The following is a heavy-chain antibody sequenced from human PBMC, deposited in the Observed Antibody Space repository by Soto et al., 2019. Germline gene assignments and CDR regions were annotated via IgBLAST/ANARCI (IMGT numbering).Heavy chain of an antibody. CDR2: IYFNGNT. CDR1: AASFSKYY. CDR3: ARGTSWQLPFDY. V-gene: IGHV4-59*01. J-gene: IGHJ4*02. Sequence: PSETLSLTCTVSAASFSKYYWSWIRQPPGKGLEWIGYIYFNGNTNYNPSLKRRVTISIDTSKKQISLNLTSVTDADTAVYYCARGTSWQLPFDYWGQGTLVTVSS. D-gene: IGHD6-13*01.